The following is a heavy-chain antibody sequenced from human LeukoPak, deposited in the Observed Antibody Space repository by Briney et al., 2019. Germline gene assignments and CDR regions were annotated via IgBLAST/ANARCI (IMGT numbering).Heavy chain of an antibody. J-gene: IGHJ4*02. Sequence: GGSLRLSCAAFEFTVSRNYMNWVRQAPGKGLEWVSVIYGGGNTYYADSLKGRFTISRDDSKNTLYLQMDSLTAEDTAVYFCAGGTTVVYDYWGQGTLVTVSS. CDR3: AGGTTVVYDY. CDR2: IYGGGNT. D-gene: IGHD4-11*01. CDR1: EFTVSRNY. V-gene: IGHV3-53*01.